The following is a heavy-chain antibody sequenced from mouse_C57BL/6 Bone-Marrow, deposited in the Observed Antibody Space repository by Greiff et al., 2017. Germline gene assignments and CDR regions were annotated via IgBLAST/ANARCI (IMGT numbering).Heavy chain of an antibody. CDR1: GFSLTSYG. J-gene: IGHJ3*01. CDR3: ARNDYDFYAY. D-gene: IGHD2-4*01. CDR2: IWRGGST. Sequence: VKLQQSGPGLVQPSQSLSITCTVSGFSLTSYGVHWVRQSPGKGLEWLGVIWRGGSTDYNAAFISRLSISKDNSKSQVFFKMNSLQADDTAIYYCARNDYDFYAYWGQGTLVTVSA. V-gene: IGHV2-2*01.